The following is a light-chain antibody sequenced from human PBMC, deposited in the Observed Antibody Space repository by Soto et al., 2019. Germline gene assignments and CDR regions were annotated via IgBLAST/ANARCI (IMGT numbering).Light chain of an antibody. J-gene: IGKJ1*01. Sequence: ELVLTQSPATLSLSPGERATLSCRASQSVRSYLAWYQQKPGQAPRLLIYGASNRATGIPDRFSGSGSGTDFTLTISRLEPEDFAVYYCQQYGSSGTFGQGTKVDIK. CDR2: GAS. CDR3: QQYGSSGT. CDR1: QSVRSY. V-gene: IGKV3-20*01.